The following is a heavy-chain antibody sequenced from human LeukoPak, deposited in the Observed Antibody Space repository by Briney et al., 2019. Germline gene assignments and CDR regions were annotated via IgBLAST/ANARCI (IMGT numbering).Heavy chain of an antibody. Sequence: PGGSLRLSCAASGFTFSSYSMNWVRQAPGKGLEWVSSISSSSSYIYYADSVKGRFTISRDNAKNSLYLQMNSLRAEDTAVYYCAVGYTAMVTEIDYWGQGTLVTVSS. CDR3: AVGYTAMVTEIDY. V-gene: IGHV3-21*04. CDR1: GFTFSSYS. J-gene: IGHJ4*02. CDR2: ISSSSSYI. D-gene: IGHD5-18*01.